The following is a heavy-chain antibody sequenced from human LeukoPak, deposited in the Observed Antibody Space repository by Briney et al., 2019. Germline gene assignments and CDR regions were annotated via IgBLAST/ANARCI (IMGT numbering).Heavy chain of an antibody. Sequence: SETLSLTCTVSGGSISSSSYYWGWIRQPPGKGLEWIGSIYYSGSTYYNPSLKSRVTISVDTSKNQFSLKLSSVTAADTAVYYCARDPGARGDYGDYVRAFDIWGQGTMVTVSS. D-gene: IGHD4-17*01. CDR2: IYYSGST. V-gene: IGHV4-39*07. CDR1: GGSISSSSYY. CDR3: ARDPGARGDYGDYVRAFDI. J-gene: IGHJ3*02.